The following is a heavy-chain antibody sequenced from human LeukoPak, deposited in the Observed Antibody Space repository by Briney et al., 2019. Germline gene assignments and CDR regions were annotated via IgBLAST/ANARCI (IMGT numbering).Heavy chain of an antibody. J-gene: IGHJ4*02. V-gene: IGHV3-30*18. CDR2: ISYDGSNK. CDR1: GFTFSSCG. Sequence: GRSLRLSCAASGFTFSSCGMHWVRQAPGKGLEWVAVISYDGSNKYYADSVKGRFTISRDNSKNTLYLQMNSLRAEDTAAYYCAKVEGPGYSSGWYGVWFDYWGQGTLVTVSS. CDR3: AKVEGPGYSSGWYGVWFDY. D-gene: IGHD6-19*01.